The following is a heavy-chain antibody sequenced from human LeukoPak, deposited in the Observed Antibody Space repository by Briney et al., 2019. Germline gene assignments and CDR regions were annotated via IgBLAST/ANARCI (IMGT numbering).Heavy chain of an antibody. CDR1: GHSISSGYY. J-gene: IGHJ4*02. CDR3: ATRKLGNDY. D-gene: IGHD7-27*01. Sequence: SETLSLTCTVSGHSISSGYYWSWIRQSPGKGLEWIGYIYYTEPSYNPSLKSRVTISADTSKNQFSLRLYSVTAADTAVYYCATRKLGNDYWGQGTLVTVSS. CDR2: IYYTEP. V-gene: IGHV4-61*01.